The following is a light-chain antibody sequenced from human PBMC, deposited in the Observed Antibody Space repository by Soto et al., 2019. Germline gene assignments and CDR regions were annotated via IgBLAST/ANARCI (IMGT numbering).Light chain of an antibody. CDR1: QSISSW. V-gene: IGKV1-5*03. CDR2: KAS. CDR3: QQYRT. Sequence: DIQITQSPSAVSASVGDRVTITCRASQSISSWLAWYQQKPGKAPKLLIYKASSLESGVPSRFSGSGSGTELTLTISSLQPDDFVTYYCQQYRTCGQGTKVDIK. J-gene: IGKJ1*01.